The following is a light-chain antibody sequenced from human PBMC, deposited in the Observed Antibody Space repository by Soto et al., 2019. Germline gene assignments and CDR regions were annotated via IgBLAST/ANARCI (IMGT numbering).Light chain of an antibody. CDR2: GAS. V-gene: IGKV3-15*01. Sequence: EIVLTQSPATLSLSPGERATLSCRASHSVSINVAWYQQKPGQAPRLLFYGASTRATGIPGRFSGSGSGTEFILTINSLQSEDFAVYYCQQYHNWPPWTFGQGTKVDIK. J-gene: IGKJ1*01. CDR3: QQYHNWPPWT. CDR1: HSVSIN.